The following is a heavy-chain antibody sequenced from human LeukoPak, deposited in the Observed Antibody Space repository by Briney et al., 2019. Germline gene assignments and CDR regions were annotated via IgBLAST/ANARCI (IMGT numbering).Heavy chain of an antibody. CDR2: IGPTGTDR. V-gene: IGHV3-21*01. J-gene: IGHJ4*02. D-gene: IGHD1-14*01. Sequence: GRSLRLSCAASGFTFSSCGFNWVRQAPGKGLEWVSSIGPTGTDRYYADSVRGRFTISRDNAKNSMYLQMDSLRDEDTAVYYCATETIGRHYDYLGQGTLLTVSS. CDR3: ATETIGRHYDY. CDR1: GFTFSSCG.